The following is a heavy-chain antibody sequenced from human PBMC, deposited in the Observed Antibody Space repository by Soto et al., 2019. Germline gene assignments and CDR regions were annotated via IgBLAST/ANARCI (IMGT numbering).Heavy chain of an antibody. V-gene: IGHV1-18*01. D-gene: IGHD2-8*01. CDR1: GYTFTSYG. Sequence: QVQLVQSGAEVKKPGASVKVSCKASGYTFTSYGISWVRQAPGQGLEWMGWISAYNGNTNYEKKLQGRVTMTTDTSPSTADMELRSRRADDTAVYYCARNHPILVYATNFDSRGQGTLVTVSS. CDR2: ISAYNGNT. J-gene: IGHJ4*02. CDR3: ARNHPILVYATNFDS.